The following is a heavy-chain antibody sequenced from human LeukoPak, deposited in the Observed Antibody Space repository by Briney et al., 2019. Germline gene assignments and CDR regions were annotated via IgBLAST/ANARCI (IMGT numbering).Heavy chain of an antibody. Sequence: SETLSLTCTVSGGSISSGSYYWSWIRQPPGKGLEWIGYIYYSGSTNYNPSLKSRVTISVDTSKNQFSLKLSSVTAADTAVYYCARDYWNDWYFDLWGRGTLVTVSS. CDR1: GGSISSGSYY. CDR2: IYYSGST. J-gene: IGHJ2*01. D-gene: IGHD1-1*01. CDR3: ARDYWNDWYFDL. V-gene: IGHV4-61*01.